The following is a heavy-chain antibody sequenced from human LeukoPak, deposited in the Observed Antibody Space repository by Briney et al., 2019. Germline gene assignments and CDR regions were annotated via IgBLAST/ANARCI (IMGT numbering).Heavy chain of an antibody. CDR3: ARKGRYGDYVNWFDP. CDR1: GGTFSSYA. D-gene: IGHD4-17*01. V-gene: IGHV1-69*13. J-gene: IGHJ5*02. CDR2: IIPIFGTA. Sequence: SVKVSCKASGGTFSSYAISWVRQAPGQGLEWMGGIIPIFGTANYAQKFQGRVTITADESTSTAHMELSSLRSEDTAVYYCARKGRYGDYVNWFDPWGQGTLVTVSS.